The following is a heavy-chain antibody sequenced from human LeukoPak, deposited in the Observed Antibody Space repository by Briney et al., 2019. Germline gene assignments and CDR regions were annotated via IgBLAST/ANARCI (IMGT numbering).Heavy chain of an antibody. CDR1: GFTVSSNY. CDR2: IYSGGST. V-gene: IGHV3-66*01. J-gene: IGHJ6*03. CDR3: ARDLTVRGVITEYYYYYMDV. Sequence: GGSLRLSCAASGFTVSSNYMSWVRQAPGKGLEWVSVIYSGGSTYYADSVKGRFTISRDNAKNSLYLQMNSLRAEDTAVYYCARDLTVRGVITEYYYYYMDVWGKGTTVTVSS. D-gene: IGHD3-10*01.